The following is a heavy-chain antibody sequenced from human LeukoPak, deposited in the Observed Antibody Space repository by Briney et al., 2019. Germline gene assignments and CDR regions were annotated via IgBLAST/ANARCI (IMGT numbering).Heavy chain of an antibody. CDR3: VSGNDPDYVWGTYRLVAFDI. Sequence: PGGSLRLSCAASGYTFTDYSVNWVSQVPGKGLEWVSSISSSGTYIYYADSVKGRFTISRDNAKNSLFLQMNSLRAEDTAVYYCVSGNDPDYVWGTYRLVAFDIWGEGTMVIVSS. CDR1: GYTFTDYS. D-gene: IGHD3-16*02. CDR2: ISSSGTYI. V-gene: IGHV3-21*01. J-gene: IGHJ3*02.